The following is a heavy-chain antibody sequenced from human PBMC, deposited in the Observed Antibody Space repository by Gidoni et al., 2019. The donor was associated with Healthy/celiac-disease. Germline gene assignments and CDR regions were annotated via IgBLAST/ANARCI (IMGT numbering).Heavy chain of an antibody. CDR2: ISGSGGST. CDR3: AKGRRITGTTFFDY. J-gene: IGHJ4*02. D-gene: IGHD1-7*01. V-gene: IGHV3-23*01. CDR1: GFTVGSYA. Sequence: EVQLLESGGGLVQPGGSLRLSCAASGFTVGSYAMSWVRQAPGKGLEWVSAISGSGGSTYYADSVKGRFTISRDNSKNTLYLQMNSLRAEDTAVYYCAKGRRITGTTFFDYWGQGTLVTVSS.